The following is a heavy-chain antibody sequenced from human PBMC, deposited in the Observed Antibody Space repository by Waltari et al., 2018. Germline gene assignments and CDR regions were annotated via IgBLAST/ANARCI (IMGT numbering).Heavy chain of an antibody. CDR2: INHNGRT. CDR1: GGSFSGYY. Sequence: QVQLQQWGAGLLKPSDTLSLTCAVYGGSFSGYYWSWIRQPPGKGLEWIGEINHNGRTNYNPSLKRRVTISVDTSKNQFSLKLSSVTAADTAVYYCARAREGQAARSFDYWGQGTLVTVSS. CDR3: ARAREGQAARSFDY. J-gene: IGHJ4*02. D-gene: IGHD1-26*01. V-gene: IGHV4-34*01.